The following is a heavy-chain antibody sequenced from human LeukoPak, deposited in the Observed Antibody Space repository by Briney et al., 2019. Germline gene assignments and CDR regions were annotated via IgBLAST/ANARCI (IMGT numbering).Heavy chain of an antibody. CDR2: IYYSGST. Sequence: SETLSLTCAVSGGSISSYYWSWIRQPAGKGLEWIGRIYYSGSTNYNPSLRSRVTMLVDTSKNQFSLKLTSVTAADTAVYYCARDTYRAASFDYWGQRILVTVSS. D-gene: IGHD1-26*01. J-gene: IGHJ4*02. CDR1: GGSISSYY. CDR3: ARDTYRAASFDY. V-gene: IGHV4-4*07.